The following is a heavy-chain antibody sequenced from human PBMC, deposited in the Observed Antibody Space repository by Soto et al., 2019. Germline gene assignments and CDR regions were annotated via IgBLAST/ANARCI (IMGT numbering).Heavy chain of an antibody. CDR3: VGEVASGY. Sequence: QVQLVESGGGVVQPGRSLRLSCAASGVTLSNFGMHWVRQAPGKGLEWVAVISRDGSTMFYADSVKGRFTISRDSSRNTLYLQMNSRSAEETAVYHCVGEVASGYWGQGTLGTGSS. CDR1: GVTLSNFG. D-gene: IGHD2-21*01. CDR2: ISRDGSTM. J-gene: IGHJ4*02. V-gene: IGHV3-30*03.